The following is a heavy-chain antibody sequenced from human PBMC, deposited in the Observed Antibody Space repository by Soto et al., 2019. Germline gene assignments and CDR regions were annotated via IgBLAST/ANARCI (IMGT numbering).Heavy chain of an antibody. CDR2: IYYSGST. D-gene: IGHD5-12*01. J-gene: IGHJ4*02. CDR1: GGCISSYY. V-gene: IGHV4-59*12. CDR3: ARDHHRYSGYDYVDY. Sequence: SETLSLTCTVSGGCISSYYWSWIRQPPGKGLEWIGYIYYSGSTNYNPSLKSRVTISVDTSKNQFSLKLSSVTAADTAVYYCARDHHRYSGYDYVDYWGQGTLVTV.